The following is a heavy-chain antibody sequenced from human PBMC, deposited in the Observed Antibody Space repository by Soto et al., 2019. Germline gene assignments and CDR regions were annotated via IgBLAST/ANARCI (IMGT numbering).Heavy chain of an antibody. D-gene: IGHD4-4*01. CDR2: ISAYNGNT. Sequence: ASVKVSCKASGYTFTTYAFXWVRQAPGQGLEWMGWISAYNGNTKYARKLQGRVTMTTDTSTSTAYMELRSLRSDDTAVYYCAREPVTSFFDYWGQGTLVTVPS. V-gene: IGHV1-18*01. CDR1: GYTFTTYA. J-gene: IGHJ4*02. CDR3: AREPVTSFFDY.